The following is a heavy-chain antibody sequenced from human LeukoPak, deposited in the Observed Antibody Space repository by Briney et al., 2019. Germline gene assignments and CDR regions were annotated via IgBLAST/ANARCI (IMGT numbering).Heavy chain of an antibody. J-gene: IGHJ4*02. Sequence: GGSLRLSCVASGFTFSICGMHSVRQAPGNWLESVAFIYSDGRNAYDADSVEGRFTISRDNSKNTLYLQMNSLRAEYTAVYYCARAEPGLFDYWGLGTLVTVSS. CDR1: GFTFSICG. CDR2: IYSDGRNA. CDR3: ARAEPGLFDY. V-gene: IGHV3-33*01.